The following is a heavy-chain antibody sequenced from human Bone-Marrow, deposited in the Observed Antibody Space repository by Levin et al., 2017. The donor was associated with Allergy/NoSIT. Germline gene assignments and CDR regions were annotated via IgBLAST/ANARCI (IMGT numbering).Heavy chain of an antibody. CDR3: ARTLTAANSPGVTWDF. CDR2: IYYSGST. J-gene: IGHJ4*02. CDR1: GGSVNSGDYF. Sequence: PSETLSLTCTVSGGSVNSGDYFWSWIRQPPGKGLEWIGYIYYSGSTYYNPSLKSSITLLVDTSKNQFSLKLGSVTAADTAVYYCARTLTAANSPGVTWDFWGPGTLVTVSS. V-gene: IGHV4-30-4*01. D-gene: IGHD6-13*01.